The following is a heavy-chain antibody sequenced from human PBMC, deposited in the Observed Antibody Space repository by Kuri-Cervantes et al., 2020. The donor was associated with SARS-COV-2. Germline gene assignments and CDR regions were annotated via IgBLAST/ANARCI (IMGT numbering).Heavy chain of an antibody. CDR3: TKAGYDNSGYYYSFDF. Sequence: SETLSLTCTVSGGSISSHYWSWIRQPPGKGLEWIGYVYSSGSTNYSPSLKSRVTMSVDTSKNQFSPKLTSVTAADTAVYYCTKAGYDNSGYYYSFDFWGQGTLVTVSS. CDR2: VYSSGST. V-gene: IGHV4-59*11. D-gene: IGHD3-22*01. J-gene: IGHJ4*02. CDR1: GGSISSHY.